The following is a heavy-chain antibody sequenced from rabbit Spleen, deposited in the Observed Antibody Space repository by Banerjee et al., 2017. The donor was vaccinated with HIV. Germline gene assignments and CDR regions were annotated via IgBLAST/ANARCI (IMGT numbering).Heavy chain of an antibody. CDR1: GFSFNSYYW. D-gene: IGHD4-1*01. V-gene: IGHV1S45*01. J-gene: IGHJ4*01. CDR2: VDTGDGAT. Sequence: QEQLEESGGDLVKPGASLTLTCTASGFSFNSYYWSCWVRQAPGKGLEWIACVDTGDGATYYSNWATGRFTISKTSSTTVTLQMTGLTDADTATYFCGRYRLNNYYYDLWGQGTLVTVS. CDR3: GRYRLNNYYYDL.